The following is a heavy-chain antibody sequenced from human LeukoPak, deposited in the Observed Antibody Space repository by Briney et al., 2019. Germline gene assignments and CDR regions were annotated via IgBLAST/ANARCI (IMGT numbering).Heavy chain of an antibody. CDR1: GFTFSSYG. D-gene: IGHD5-12*01. Sequence: GGSLRLSCAASGFTFSSYGMHWVRQAPGKGLEWVAVIWYDGSNKYYADSVKGRFTISRDNSKNTLYLQMNSLRAEDTAVYYCAREWYSGYDHYYYGMDVWGQGTTVTVSS. CDR3: AREWYSGYDHYYYGMDV. J-gene: IGHJ6*02. CDR2: IWYDGSNK. V-gene: IGHV3-33*01.